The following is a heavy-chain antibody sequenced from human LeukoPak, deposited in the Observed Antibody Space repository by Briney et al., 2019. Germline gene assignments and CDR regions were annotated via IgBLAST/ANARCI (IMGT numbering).Heavy chain of an antibody. CDR3: TKDTFGGHDY. CDR1: GFTFSSYW. CDR2: INTDGSTT. Sequence: GGSLRLSCAASGFTFSSYWMHWVRQAPGKELRWVSRINTDGSTTSYADSVRGRFTISRDNTRNTLYLQMNSLRAEDTAVYYCTKDTFGGHDYWGQGTLVTVSS. J-gene: IGHJ4*02. D-gene: IGHD3-16*01. V-gene: IGHV3-74*01.